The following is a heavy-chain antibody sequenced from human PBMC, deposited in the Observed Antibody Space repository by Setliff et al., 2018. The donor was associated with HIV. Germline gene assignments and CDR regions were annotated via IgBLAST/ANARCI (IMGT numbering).Heavy chain of an antibody. Sequence: LRLSCAASGFTVSTYYMSWVRQAPGKGLEWVSTIYSDGSTYHADSVNGRFTLSRDISENALYLQIDSLRPEDTAVYYCARLRLYNSALDYWGRGTLVTVSS. D-gene: IGHD3-10*01. CDR3: ARLRLYNSALDY. CDR2: IYSDGST. V-gene: IGHV3-66*02. CDR1: GFTVSTYY. J-gene: IGHJ4*02.